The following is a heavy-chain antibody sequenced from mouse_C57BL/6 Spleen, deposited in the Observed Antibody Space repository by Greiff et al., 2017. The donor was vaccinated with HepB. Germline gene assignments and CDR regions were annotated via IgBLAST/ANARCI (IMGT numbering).Heavy chain of an antibody. V-gene: IGHV5-17*01. Sequence: EVHLVESGGGLVKPGGSLKLSCAASGFTFSDYGMHWVRQAPEKGLEWVAYISSGSSTIYYADTVKGRFTISRDNAKNTLFLQMTSLRSEDTAMYYCARELPFYAMDYWGQGTSVTVSS. CDR1: GFTFSDYG. CDR2: ISSGSSTI. CDR3: ARELPFYAMDY. J-gene: IGHJ4*01.